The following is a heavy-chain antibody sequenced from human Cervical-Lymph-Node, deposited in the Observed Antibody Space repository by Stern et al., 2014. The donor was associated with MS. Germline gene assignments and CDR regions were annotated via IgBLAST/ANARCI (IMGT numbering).Heavy chain of an antibody. CDR2: ISGGGGRI. CDR3: AKGGKGEYYYDFYDVDV. D-gene: IGHD3-16*01. V-gene: IGHV3-23*01. Sequence: EVQLLESGGDLVQPGGSLRLSCAASGFTFRSYDMSWVRQSPGKGLEWLSNISGGGGRIHYADSVKGRFTISRDNSNHTLYLQMTSLRAEDTAVYYCAKGGKGEYYYDFYDVDVWGHGTTVTVSS. J-gene: IGHJ6*02. CDR1: GFTFRSYD.